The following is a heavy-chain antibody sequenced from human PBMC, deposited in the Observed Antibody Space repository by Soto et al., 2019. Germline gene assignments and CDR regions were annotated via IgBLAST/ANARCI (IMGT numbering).Heavy chain of an antibody. D-gene: IGHD3-3*01. Sequence: EVQLLESVGGLAQPGGSLRLSCGASGFSFTTYVMNWVRRAPGRVLEWVSGINGNGDRTYYADSVTGRFTSSRDTTKNNLYLPLNSLRVEDTALYYCAKDYAAWSGDGADYWGQGTLVTVSS. J-gene: IGHJ4*02. CDR3: AKDYAAWSGDGADY. CDR1: GFSFTTYV. CDR2: INGNGDRT. V-gene: IGHV3-23*01.